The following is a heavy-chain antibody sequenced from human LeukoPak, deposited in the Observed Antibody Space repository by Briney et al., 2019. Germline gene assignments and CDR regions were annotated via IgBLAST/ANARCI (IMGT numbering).Heavy chain of an antibody. J-gene: IGHJ4*02. CDR2: IYYSGST. D-gene: IGHD3-10*01. Sequence: RPLETLSLTCTVSGGSISSYYWSWIRQPPGKGLEWIGYIYYSGSTNYNPSLKSRVTISVDTSKNQFSLKLSSVTAADTAVYYCARLLYGSGSYYLDYWGQGTLVTVSS. V-gene: IGHV4-59*01. CDR1: GGSISSYY. CDR3: ARLLYGSGSYYLDY.